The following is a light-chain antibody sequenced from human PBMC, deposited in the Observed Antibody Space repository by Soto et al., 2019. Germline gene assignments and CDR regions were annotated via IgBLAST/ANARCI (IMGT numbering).Light chain of an antibody. CDR1: QTINSW. Sequence: DIQMTQSSSPLSASVGDRVTITCQSSQTINSWLAWYQQKPGKAPKVLIFDASSLKTGVPSRFSGSGSGTDFTLTISSLEPEDAAVYYCQQRHMWPITLGQGTRLEIK. CDR2: DAS. CDR3: QQRHMWPIT. J-gene: IGKJ5*01. V-gene: IGKV1-5*01.